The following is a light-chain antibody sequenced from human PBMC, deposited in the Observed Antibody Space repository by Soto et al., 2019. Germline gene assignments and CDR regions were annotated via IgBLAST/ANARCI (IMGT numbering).Light chain of an antibody. CDR2: GAS. CDR1: QSVSSSY. J-gene: IGKJ5*01. V-gene: IGKV3-20*01. CDR3: QQYNNWLSIT. Sequence: EIVLTQSPGTLSLSPGERATLSCRASQSVSSSYLAWYQQKPGQAPRLLIYGASSRATGIPDRFSGSGSGTDFTLTISRLEPEDFAVYYCQQYNNWLSITFGQGTRLEIK.